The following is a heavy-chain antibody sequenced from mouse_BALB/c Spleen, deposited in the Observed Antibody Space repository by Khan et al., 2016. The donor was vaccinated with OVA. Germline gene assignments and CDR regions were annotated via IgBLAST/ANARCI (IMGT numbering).Heavy chain of an antibody. CDR2: ISCYNGAT. Sequence: LVKTGASVKISCKTSGYSFTGYYMHWVKQSHGKSLEWSGYISCYNGATTYNQKFKGKATFTVDTSSSTAYMQFNSLTSEDSAVYYCARSHLLWLYAMDYWGQGTSVTVSS. CDR1: GYSFTGYY. V-gene: IGHV1S34*01. J-gene: IGHJ4*01. D-gene: IGHD2-2*01. CDR3: ARSHLLWLYAMDY.